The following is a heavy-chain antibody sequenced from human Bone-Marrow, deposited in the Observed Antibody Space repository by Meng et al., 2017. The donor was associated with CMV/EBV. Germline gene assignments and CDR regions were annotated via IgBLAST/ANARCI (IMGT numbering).Heavy chain of an antibody. CDR2: ISYDGSNK. V-gene: IGHV3-30*04. CDR3: TTERKGSYSDY. D-gene: IGHD1-26*01. Sequence: GGSLRLSCAASGFTFSSYAMHWVRQAPGKGLEWVAVISYDGSNKYYADSVKGRFTISRDNSKNTLYLQMNSLRAEDTAVYYCTTERKGSYSDYWGQGTLVTVSS. CDR1: GFTFSSYA. J-gene: IGHJ4*02.